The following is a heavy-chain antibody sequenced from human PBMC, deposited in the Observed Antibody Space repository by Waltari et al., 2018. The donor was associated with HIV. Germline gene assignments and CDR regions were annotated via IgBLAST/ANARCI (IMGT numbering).Heavy chain of an antibody. D-gene: IGHD3-16*01. CDR3: ATPIMIAFGGDDF. V-gene: IGHV3-74*01. CDR1: GFTFSTYW. Sequence: EVQLVESGGGLVQPGGSLRLSCAASGFTFSTYWMHWVRQVPGKGLVLVARIKSDGRSTSYADSVKGRFTVSRDNAKNTLYLQMNSLRPEDSAVYYCATPIMIAFGGDDFWGQGTLVTVSS. J-gene: IGHJ4*02. CDR2: IKSDGRST.